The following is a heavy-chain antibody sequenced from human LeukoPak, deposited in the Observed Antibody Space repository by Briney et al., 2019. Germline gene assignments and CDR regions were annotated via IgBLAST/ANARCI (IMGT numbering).Heavy chain of an antibody. Sequence: ASVKVSCKASGYTFTSYGISWVRQAPGQGLEWMGWISAYNGNTNYAQKLQGRVTMTTDTSTSTAYMELRSLRSDDTAVYYCARDPPRGYDILTGPNSGYWGQGTLVTVSS. V-gene: IGHV1-18*01. J-gene: IGHJ4*02. CDR2: ISAYNGNT. CDR3: ARDPPRGYDILTGPNSGY. CDR1: GYTFTSYG. D-gene: IGHD3-9*01.